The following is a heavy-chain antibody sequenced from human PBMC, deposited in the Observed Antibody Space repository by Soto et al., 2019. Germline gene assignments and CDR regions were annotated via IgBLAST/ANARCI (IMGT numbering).Heavy chain of an antibody. CDR3: ATYSGSCPAIDY. CDR2: IYPGDSET. J-gene: IGHJ1*01. CDR1: GASFTSYW. D-gene: IGHD2-15*01. Sequence: PGESLKISCKSSGASFTSYWIGWVRQMPGKGLEWMGIIYPGDSETRYSPSFQGQVTISADKSISTAYLQWSRLKASDTAMYFCATYSGSCPAIDYRGQGTLVTGSS. V-gene: IGHV5-51*01.